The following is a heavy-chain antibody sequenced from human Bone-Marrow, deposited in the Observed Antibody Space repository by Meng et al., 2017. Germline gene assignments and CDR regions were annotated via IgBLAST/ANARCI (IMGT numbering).Heavy chain of an antibody. D-gene: IGHD3-22*01. CDR2: IYPGDSDT. V-gene: IGHV5-51*01. J-gene: IGHJ4*02. Sequence: GESLKISCKGSGYSFTSYWIGWVRQVPGKGLEWMGIIYPGDSDTRYSPSFQGQVTISADKSISTAYLQWSSLKASDTAMYYCARSVYYYDSSGYYDRGYFDYWGQGTLVTVSS. CDR1: GYSFTSYW. CDR3: ARSVYYYDSSGYYDRGYFDY.